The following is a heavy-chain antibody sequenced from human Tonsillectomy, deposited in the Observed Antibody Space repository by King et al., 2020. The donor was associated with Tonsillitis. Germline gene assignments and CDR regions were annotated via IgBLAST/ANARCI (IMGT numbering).Heavy chain of an antibody. D-gene: IGHD6-19*01. V-gene: IGHV1-18*04. CDR2: ISAYNGNT. CDR1: GYTFTSYG. CDR3: ARTYISGGYETLKSYFGY. Sequence: VQLVQSGAEVKKPGASVKVSCKASGYTFTSYGISWVRQAPGQGLEWMGWISAYNGNTNYAQKLQGRVTMTTDTSTSTAYLELKSLRSDDTAVYYCARTYISGGYETLKSYFGYWGEVPLVTVPS. J-gene: IGHJ4*02.